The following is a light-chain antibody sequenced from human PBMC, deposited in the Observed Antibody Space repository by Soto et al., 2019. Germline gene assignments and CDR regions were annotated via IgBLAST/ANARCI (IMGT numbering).Light chain of an antibody. V-gene: IGKV1-39*01. CDR3: QQSYSTFKT. J-gene: IGKJ1*01. Sequence: DVQMTQSPSSLSASVGDIVTITCRASQTINSYLNWYQQKPGKAPKLLIYAASSLKSGVPSRFSGSGSGTDFTLTISNLQPEDFATYYCQQSYSTFKTFGQGTKVEIK. CDR2: AAS. CDR1: QTINSY.